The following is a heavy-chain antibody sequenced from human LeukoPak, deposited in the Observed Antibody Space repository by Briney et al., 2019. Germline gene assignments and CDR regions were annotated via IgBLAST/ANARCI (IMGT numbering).Heavy chain of an antibody. J-gene: IGHJ4*02. Sequence: GASVTVSCKASGGTFSSYAISWVRQAPGQGLEWMGRIIPILGIANYAQKFQGRVTITADKSTSTAYMELSSLRSEDTAVYYCARQSYDFRSGYPQPSFDYWGQGNLVTVSS. D-gene: IGHD3-3*01. CDR3: ARQSYDFRSGYPQPSFDY. V-gene: IGHV1-69*04. CDR1: GGTFSSYA. CDR2: IIPILGIA.